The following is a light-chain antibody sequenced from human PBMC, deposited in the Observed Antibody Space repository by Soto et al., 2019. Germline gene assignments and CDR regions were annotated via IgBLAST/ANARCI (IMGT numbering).Light chain of an antibody. V-gene: IGLV2-14*03. CDR3: SSYTTSNTRQIV. J-gene: IGLJ1*01. CDR2: DVS. CDR1: SSDVGGYNY. Sequence: QSVLTQPASVSGSPGQSITISCTGTSSDVGGYNYVSWYQHHPGKAPKLMIFDVSNRPSGVSNSFSGSKSGNTASLTISGLQPEDEADYYCSSYTTSNTRQIVFGTGTKVTV.